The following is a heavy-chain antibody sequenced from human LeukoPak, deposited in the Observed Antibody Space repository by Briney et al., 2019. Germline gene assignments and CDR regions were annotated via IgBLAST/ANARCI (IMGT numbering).Heavy chain of an antibody. V-gene: IGHV3-30*04. D-gene: IGHD3-10*01. J-gene: IGHJ6*03. CDR1: GFTFSSYA. CDR3: ARGLSYLLVYYYYYYMDV. Sequence: GGSLRLSCAASGFTFSSYAMHWVRQAPGKGLEWVAVISYDGSNKYYADSVKGRFTISRDNSKNTLYLQMNSLRAEDTAVYYCARGLSYLLVYYYYYYMDVWGKGTTVTVSS. CDR2: ISYDGSNK.